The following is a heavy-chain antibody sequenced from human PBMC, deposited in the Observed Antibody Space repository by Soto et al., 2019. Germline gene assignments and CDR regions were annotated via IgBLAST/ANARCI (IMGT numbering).Heavy chain of an antibody. CDR2: ISSSSSYI. V-gene: IGHV3-21*01. CDR3: ARETSDLDSSGRYFQGTVFDY. Sequence: EVQLVESGGGLVKPGGSLRLSCAASGFTFSSYSMNWVRQAPGKGLEWVSSISSSSSYIYYADSVKGRFTISRDNAKNSLYHQTNGLRAEDTSVYYCARETSDLDSSGRYFQGTVFDYWGQGTLVTVSS. J-gene: IGHJ4*02. D-gene: IGHD6-19*01. CDR1: GFTFSSYS.